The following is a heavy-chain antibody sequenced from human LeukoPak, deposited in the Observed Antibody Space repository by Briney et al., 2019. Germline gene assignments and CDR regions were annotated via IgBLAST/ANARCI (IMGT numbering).Heavy chain of an antibody. CDR2: IYYSGST. Sequence: SETLSLTCAVYGGSFSGYYWSWIRQPPGKGLEWIGSIYYSGSTYYNPSLKSRVTISVDTSKNQFSLKLSSVTAADTAVYYCALYDSGIAVAGAYDYWGQGTLVTVSS. CDR1: GGSFSGYY. J-gene: IGHJ4*02. V-gene: IGHV4-34*01. D-gene: IGHD6-19*01. CDR3: ALYDSGIAVAGAYDY.